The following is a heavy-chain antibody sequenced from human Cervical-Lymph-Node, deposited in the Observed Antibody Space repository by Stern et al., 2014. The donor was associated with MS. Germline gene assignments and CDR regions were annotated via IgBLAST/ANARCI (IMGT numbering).Heavy chain of an antibody. Sequence: QVQLVQSGAEVKKPGASVKVSCKASGYTFTAYYLHWVRQAPGQGLAWMGWVNPNSGGTSYAPNFDGRVSMTRESSTTTAFMELSTLTSDDTAFYYGARGPNDHWGGHYNSNGMDVWGQGTTVTVSS. D-gene: IGHD3-3*01. V-gene: IGHV1-2*02. CDR2: VNPNSGGT. CDR1: GYTFTAYY. J-gene: IGHJ6*02. CDR3: ARGPNDHWGGHYNSNGMDV.